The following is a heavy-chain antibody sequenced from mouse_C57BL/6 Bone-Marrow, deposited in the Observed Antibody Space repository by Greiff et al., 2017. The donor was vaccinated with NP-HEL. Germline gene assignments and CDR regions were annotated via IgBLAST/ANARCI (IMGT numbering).Heavy chain of an antibody. V-gene: IGHV2-9-1*01. CDR2: IWTGGGT. J-gene: IGHJ4*01. CDR1: GFSLTSYA. D-gene: IGHD1-1*01. CDR3: ARSFITTVVEGAMDY. Sequence: VKLVESGPGLVAPSQSLSITCTVSGFSLTSYAISWVRQPPGKGLEWLGVIWTGGGTNYNSALKSRLSISKDNSKSQVFLKMNSLQTDDTARYYCARSFITTVVEGAMDYWGQGTSVTVSS.